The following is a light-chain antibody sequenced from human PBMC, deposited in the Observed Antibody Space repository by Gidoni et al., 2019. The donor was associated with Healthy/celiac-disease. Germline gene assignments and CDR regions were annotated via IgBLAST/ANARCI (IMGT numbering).Light chain of an antibody. CDR2: AAS. V-gene: IGKV1-8*01. J-gene: IGKJ4*01. Sequence: ALRLTQSPSSFSASTGDRVTITCRASQGISSYLAWYQQKPGKAPKRLIYAASTLQSGVPSRFSGSGSGTDFTLTISCLQSEDFATNYCQQYYSYPLTFGGGTKVEIK. CDR1: QGISSY. CDR3: QQYYSYPLT.